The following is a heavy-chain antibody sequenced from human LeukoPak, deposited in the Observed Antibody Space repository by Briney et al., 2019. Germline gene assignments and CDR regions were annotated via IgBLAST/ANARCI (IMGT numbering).Heavy chain of an antibody. CDR2: INPSSGDT. D-gene: IGHD1-26*01. CDR1: GDTFSSYA. CDR3: ATTSGYFYY. J-gene: IGHJ4*02. Sequence: GASVKVSCKASGDTFSSYAISWVRQAPGQGLEWMGRINPSSGDTNYAQNFQGRVTMTRDTSISTAYMELSRLRSDDTAVYYCATTSGYFYYWGQGTLVTVSS. V-gene: IGHV1-2*06.